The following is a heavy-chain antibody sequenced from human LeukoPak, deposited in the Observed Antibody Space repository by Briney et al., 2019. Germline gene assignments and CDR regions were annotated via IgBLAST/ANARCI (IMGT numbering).Heavy chain of an antibody. V-gene: IGHV4-39*01. J-gene: IGHJ3*02. CDR1: GGSISSSSYY. CDR3: ASTYYYDSSGYPQHAFDI. Sequence: SETLSLTCTVSGGSISSSSYYWGWIRQPPGKGLEWIGSIYYSGSTYYNPSLKSRVTISVDTSKNQFSLKLSSVTAADTAVYYCASTYYYDSSGYPQHAFDIWGQGTMVTVSS. D-gene: IGHD3-22*01. CDR2: IYYSGST.